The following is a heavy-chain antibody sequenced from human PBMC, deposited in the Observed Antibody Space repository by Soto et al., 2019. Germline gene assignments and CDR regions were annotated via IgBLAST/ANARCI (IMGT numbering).Heavy chain of an antibody. J-gene: IGHJ6*02. Sequence: ASVKVSCKASGYTFTSYDINWVRQATGQGLEWMGWMNPNSGNTGYAQKFQGRVTMTRNTSISTAYMELSSLRSEDTAVYYCARDAGSIASRDGYYYYYGMDVWGQGTTVTVSS. CDR1: GYTFTSYD. CDR3: ARDAGSIASRDGYYYYYGMDV. D-gene: IGHD2-21*01. CDR2: MNPNSGNT. V-gene: IGHV1-8*01.